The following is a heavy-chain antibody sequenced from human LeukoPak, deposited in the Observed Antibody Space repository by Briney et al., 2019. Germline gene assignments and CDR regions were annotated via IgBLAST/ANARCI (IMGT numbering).Heavy chain of an antibody. CDR2: IRYDGSNK. Sequence: GGSLRLSCAASGFTFSGYGMHWVRQAPGKGLEWVAFIRYDGSNKYYADSVKGRFTISRDNSKNTLYLQMNSLRAEDTAVYYCAKDTAVAGRDFLDYWGQGTLVTVSS. J-gene: IGHJ4*02. V-gene: IGHV3-30*02. D-gene: IGHD6-19*01. CDR1: GFTFSGYG. CDR3: AKDTAVAGRDFLDY.